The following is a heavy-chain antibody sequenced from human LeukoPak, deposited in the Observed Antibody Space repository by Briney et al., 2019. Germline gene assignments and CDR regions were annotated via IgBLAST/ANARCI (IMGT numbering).Heavy chain of an antibody. Sequence: GGSLRLSCAASGFTFSSYAMRWVRQAPGKGLEWVAVISYDGSNKYYADSVKGRFTISRDNSKNTLYLQMNSLGAEDTAVYYCARDLSGYFDYWGQGTLVTVSS. CDR2: ISYDGSNK. CDR1: GFTFSSYA. CDR3: ARDLSGYFDY. V-gene: IGHV3-30-3*01. D-gene: IGHD6-19*01. J-gene: IGHJ4*02.